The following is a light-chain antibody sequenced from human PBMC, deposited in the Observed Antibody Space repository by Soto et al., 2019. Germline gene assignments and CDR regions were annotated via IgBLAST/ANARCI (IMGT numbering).Light chain of an antibody. V-gene: IGKV1-5*01. CDR3: QQYSHYWT. CDR2: DAS. Sequence: DIQMTQSPSTLSASVGDRVTITCRASQSISSWLAWYQQKPGKVPKLLIYDASTLESGVPTRFSGSGSGTEFTLTISSLQPDDFATYCCQQYSHYWTFGQGTEVEI. J-gene: IGKJ1*01. CDR1: QSISSW.